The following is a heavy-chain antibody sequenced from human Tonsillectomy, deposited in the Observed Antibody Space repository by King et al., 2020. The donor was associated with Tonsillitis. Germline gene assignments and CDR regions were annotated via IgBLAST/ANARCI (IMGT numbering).Heavy chain of an antibody. Sequence: QLVQSGGGLVKRGGSLRLSCAASGFTFSDYYMSWIRQAPGKGLEWISDISVSSSYRNYADSVEGRFTISRDNAKNSLYLQMNSLRAEDTAVYYCARDGAASGRNYYYYMDVWGKGTTVTVSS. CDR3: ARDGAASGRNYYYYMDV. CDR2: ISVSSSYR. D-gene: IGHD1-26*01. J-gene: IGHJ6*03. V-gene: IGHV3-11*05. CDR1: GFTFSDYY.